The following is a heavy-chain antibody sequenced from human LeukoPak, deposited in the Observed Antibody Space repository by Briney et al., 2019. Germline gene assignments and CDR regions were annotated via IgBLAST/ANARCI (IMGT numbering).Heavy chain of an antibody. CDR3: AKGGNPDY. J-gene: IGHJ4*02. V-gene: IGHV3-23*01. CDR1: GFTFSHYA. CDR2: ISGSGDST. Sequence: GGSLRLSCAASGFTFSHYAMNWVRQTPGKGLEWVSAISGSGDSTSYSDSVRGRFTISRDNFKNTLYLQMNSLRTEDTAVYYCAKGGNPDYWGQGTLVTVSS.